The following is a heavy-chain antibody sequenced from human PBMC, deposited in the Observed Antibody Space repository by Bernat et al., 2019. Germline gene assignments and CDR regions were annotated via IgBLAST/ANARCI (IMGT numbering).Heavy chain of an antibody. CDR3: ARVARGVSSSSWGNYYYYYGMDV. V-gene: IGHV1-18*04. CDR2: ISAYNGNT. D-gene: IGHD6-13*01. Sequence: QVQLVQSGAEVKKPGASVKVSCKASGYTFTGYYMHWVRQAPGQGLEWMGWISAYNGNTNYAQKLQGRVTMTTDTSTSTAYMELRSLRSDDTAVYSCARVARGVSSSSWGNYYYYYGMDVWGQGTTVTVSS. J-gene: IGHJ6*02. CDR1: GYTFTGYY.